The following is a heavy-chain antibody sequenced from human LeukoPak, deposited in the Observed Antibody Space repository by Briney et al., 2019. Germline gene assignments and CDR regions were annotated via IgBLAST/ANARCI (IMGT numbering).Heavy chain of an antibody. Sequence: GGSLRLSCAASGFTFSSYAMSWVRQAPGKGLEWVSVIGSSGGTTYYADSVKGRFTISRDNSKNTLYLQMNSLRAEDTAIYYCAKNGDYTRYFDYWGQGALVTVSS. V-gene: IGHV3-23*01. CDR2: IGSSGGTT. CDR3: AKNGDYTRYFDY. J-gene: IGHJ4*02. CDR1: GFTFSSYA. D-gene: IGHD4-17*01.